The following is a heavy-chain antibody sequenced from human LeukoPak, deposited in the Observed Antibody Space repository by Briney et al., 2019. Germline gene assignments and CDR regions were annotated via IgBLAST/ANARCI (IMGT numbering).Heavy chain of an antibody. CDR2: IYYSGTN. D-gene: IGHD3-22*01. CDR1: GGSISSYY. Sequence: SETLSLTCTVSGGSISSYYWSWIRQPPGKGLEWIGYIYYSGTNNYNPSLKSRVTISVDPSKNQFSLKLSSVTAADTAVYYCATGDSSKFDYWGQGTLVTVSS. CDR3: ATGDSSKFDY. V-gene: IGHV4-59*01. J-gene: IGHJ4*02.